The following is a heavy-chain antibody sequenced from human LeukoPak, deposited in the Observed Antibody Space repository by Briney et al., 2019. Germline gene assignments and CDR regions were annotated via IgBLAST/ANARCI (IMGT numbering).Heavy chain of an antibody. Sequence: ASVKVSCKASGYTFTGYYMHWVRQAPGQGREWMGWINPNSGGTNYAQKFQGRVTMTRDTSISTAYMELSRLRSDDTAVYYCARVRYFDWLYFDYWGQGTLVTVSS. CDR3: ARVRYFDWLYFDY. V-gene: IGHV1-2*02. CDR2: INPNSGGT. J-gene: IGHJ4*02. CDR1: GYTFTGYY. D-gene: IGHD3-9*01.